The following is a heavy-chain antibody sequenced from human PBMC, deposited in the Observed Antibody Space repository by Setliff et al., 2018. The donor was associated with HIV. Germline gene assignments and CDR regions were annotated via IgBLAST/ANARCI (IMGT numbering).Heavy chain of an antibody. Sequence: SCLGSGFTFGNYAVSWFRQAPGKGLEWISFIRRETYGGTTEYAASVKGRYTISSDDSESIAYLHMNSLKSEDTAMYFCARDRGDSSGYYDAFDIWGQGTMVTVSS. CDR3: ARDRGDSSGYYDAFDI. CDR1: GFTFGNYA. J-gene: IGHJ3*02. D-gene: IGHD6-19*01. V-gene: IGHV3-49*03. CDR2: IRRETYGGTT.